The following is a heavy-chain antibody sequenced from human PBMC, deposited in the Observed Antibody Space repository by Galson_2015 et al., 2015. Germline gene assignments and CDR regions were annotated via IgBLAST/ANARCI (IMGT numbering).Heavy chain of an antibody. CDR1: RFTFTNYD. J-gene: IGHJ3*02. D-gene: IGHD1-26*01. CDR3: AKRGVGLSTKAFEI. CDR2: MSGSGRST. V-gene: IGHV3-23*01. Sequence: SLRLSCAASRFTFTNYDMSWVRQAPGKGLEWVSGMSGSGRSTNYADSVKGRFTISRDNSKNTLYLQMSSLRAEDTAVYYCAKRGVGLSTKAFEILGQGTMVTVPS.